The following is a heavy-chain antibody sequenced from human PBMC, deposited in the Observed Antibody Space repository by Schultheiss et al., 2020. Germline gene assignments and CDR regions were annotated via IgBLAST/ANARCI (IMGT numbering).Heavy chain of an antibody. CDR3: ASALDSGFDY. J-gene: IGHJ4*02. CDR2: IYYSGST. D-gene: IGHD1-26*01. Sequence: SETLSLTCTVSGGSISSYYWSWIRQPPGKGLEWIGYIYYSGSTNYNPSLKSRVTISVDTSKNQFSLKLSSVTAADTAVYYCASALDSGFDYWGQGTLVTVYS. CDR1: GGSISSYY. V-gene: IGHV4-59*08.